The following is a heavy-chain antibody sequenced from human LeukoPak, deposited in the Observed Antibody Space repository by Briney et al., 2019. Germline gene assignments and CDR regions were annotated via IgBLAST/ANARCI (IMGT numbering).Heavy chain of an antibody. D-gene: IGHD2-15*01. V-gene: IGHV3-23*01. J-gene: IGHJ4*02. CDR1: GFTFSSYG. CDR3: AKGSISGVVVLPATCAPNDY. Sequence: GGSLRLSCAASGFTFSSYGMSWVRQAPGKGLEWVSGISGSGGSTYYVDSVKGRFTISRDNSKNTLYLQMNSLTVEDTAIYYCAKGSISGVVVLPATCAPNDYWGQGTLVTVSS. CDR2: ISGSGGST.